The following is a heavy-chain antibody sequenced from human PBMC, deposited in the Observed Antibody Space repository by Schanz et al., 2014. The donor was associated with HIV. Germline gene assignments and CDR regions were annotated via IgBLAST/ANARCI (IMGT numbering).Heavy chain of an antibody. CDR1: GFTFDDYA. CDR2: ISHDGSKK. D-gene: IGHD3-16*01. CDR3: ARVANWDYYGMDV. Sequence: VQLVESGGGLVQPGRSLRLSCAAAGFTFDDYAMHWVRQAPGKGLEWLAVISHDGSKKFYIDSVKGRFTISRDNSKKTLYLQMNSLRGEDTAVYYCARVANWDYYGMDVWGRGTTVTVSS. V-gene: IGHV3-30*03. J-gene: IGHJ6*02.